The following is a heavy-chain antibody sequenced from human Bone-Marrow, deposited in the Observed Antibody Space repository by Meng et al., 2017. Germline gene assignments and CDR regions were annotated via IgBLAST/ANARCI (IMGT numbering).Heavy chain of an antibody. CDR3: ARDRRYYSDAFDI. J-gene: IGHJ3*02. V-gene: IGHV4-34*01. CDR1: GGTFSNYY. D-gene: IGHD3-10*01. Sequence: GSLRLSCAVDGGTFSNYYWTWIRQSPGRGLEWIGEITHSGSATYNPSLRSRVTISVDTSKNQFSLKVNSVTAADTAVYYCARDRRYYSDAFDIWGQGTMVTVSS. CDR2: ITHSGSA.